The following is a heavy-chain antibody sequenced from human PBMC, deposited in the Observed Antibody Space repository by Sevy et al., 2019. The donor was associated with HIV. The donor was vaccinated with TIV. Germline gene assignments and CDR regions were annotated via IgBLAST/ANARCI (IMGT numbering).Heavy chain of an antibody. Sequence: GGSLRLSCAASAFTFSSYSMNWVRQAPGKGLEWVSYISSSTSTIYYADSVKGRFTISRDNAKNSLYQQMNSLRAEDTAVYYCARLSGYSSSWSYFDYWGQGTLVTVSS. CDR3: ARLSGYSSSWSYFDY. V-gene: IGHV3-48*01. CDR2: ISSSTSTI. CDR1: AFTFSSYS. D-gene: IGHD6-13*01. J-gene: IGHJ4*02.